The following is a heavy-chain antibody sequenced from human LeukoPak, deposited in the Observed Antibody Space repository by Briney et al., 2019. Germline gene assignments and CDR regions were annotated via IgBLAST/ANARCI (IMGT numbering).Heavy chain of an antibody. CDR2: IYYSGST. D-gene: IGHD6-19*01. Sequence: PSQTLSLTCTVSGGSISSGGYYWSWIRQHPGKGLEWIGYIYYSGSTYYNPFLKSRVTISVDTSKNQFSLKLSSVTAADTAVYYCAREGTSIAVAETNWFDPWGQGTLVTVSS. CDR3: AREGTSIAVAETNWFDP. V-gene: IGHV4-31*03. CDR1: GGSISSGGYY. J-gene: IGHJ5*02.